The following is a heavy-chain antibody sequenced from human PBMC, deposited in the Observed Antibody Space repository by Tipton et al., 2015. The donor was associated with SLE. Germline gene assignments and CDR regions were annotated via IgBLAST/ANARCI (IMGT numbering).Heavy chain of an antibody. J-gene: IGHJ5*01. CDR2: ISSSSSTI. Sequence: SLRLSCAASGFTFSSYSMNWVRQAPGKGLEWVSYISSSSSTIYYADSVKGRFTISRDNAKNSLYLQMNSLGAEDTAVYYCAREGGAGYSSGWFDYWGQGTLVTVSS. D-gene: IGHD6-19*01. CDR3: AREGGAGYSSGWFDY. CDR1: GFTFSSYS. V-gene: IGHV3-48*01.